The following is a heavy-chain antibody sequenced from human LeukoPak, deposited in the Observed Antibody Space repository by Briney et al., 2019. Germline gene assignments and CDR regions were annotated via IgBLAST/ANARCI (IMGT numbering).Heavy chain of an antibody. Sequence: GGPLRLSCAAFGFPFSSYARSWVRQAPGKGLEWVSAISGSGGSTYYADSVKGRFTISRDNSKNTLYLQMNSLRAEDTAVYYCARSRGRASSPSPFPDPWGQGTLVTVSS. CDR1: GFPFSSYA. J-gene: IGHJ5*02. D-gene: IGHD6-6*01. CDR2: ISGSGGST. CDR3: ARSRGRASSPSPFPDP. V-gene: IGHV3-23*01.